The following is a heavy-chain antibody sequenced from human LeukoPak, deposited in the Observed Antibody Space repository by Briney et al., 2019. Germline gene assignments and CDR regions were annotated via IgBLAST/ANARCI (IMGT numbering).Heavy chain of an antibody. Sequence: SETLSLTCTVSGYSISSGYYWGWIRQPPGKGLEWIGSIHYSARIYYNPSLKSRLTISPDTSKNQFSLKLTSVTAADTAVYYCTREVRSAWASFDPWGQGTLVTVSS. CDR1: GYSISSGYY. D-gene: IGHD1-26*01. V-gene: IGHV4-38-2*02. CDR3: TREVRSAWASFDP. J-gene: IGHJ5*02. CDR2: IHYSARI.